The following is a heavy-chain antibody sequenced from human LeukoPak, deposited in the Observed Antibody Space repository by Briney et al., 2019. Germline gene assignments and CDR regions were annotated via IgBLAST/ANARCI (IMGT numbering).Heavy chain of an antibody. CDR1: GFTLSGYF. CDR2: IRSNSDGGTI. V-gene: IGHV3-15*07. CDR3: ATDFYDST. J-gene: IGHJ5*02. D-gene: IGHD3-22*01. Sequence: PGGSLRLSCAASGFTLSGYFMNWVRQAPGKGLEWVGRIRSNSDGGTIDYAAPVKGRFTLSRDDSKTTLYLQMNSLQTEDTAVYYCATDFYDSTWGQGTLVTVSS.